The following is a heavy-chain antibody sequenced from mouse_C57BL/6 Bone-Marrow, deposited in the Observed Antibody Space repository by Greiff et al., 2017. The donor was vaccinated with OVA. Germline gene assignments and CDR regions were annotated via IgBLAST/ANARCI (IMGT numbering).Heavy chain of an antibody. CDR1: GYTFTSYW. J-gene: IGHJ1*03. D-gene: IGHD1-1*02. Sequence: QVQLQQPGAELVKPGASVKMSCKASGYTFTSYWITWVKQRPGQGLEWIGDLYPGSGSTNYNEKFKSKATLTVDTSSSTAYMQLSSLTSEDSAVYYCAREGSLYWYFDVWGTGTTVTVSS. CDR3: AREGSLYWYFDV. V-gene: IGHV1-55*01. CDR2: LYPGSGST.